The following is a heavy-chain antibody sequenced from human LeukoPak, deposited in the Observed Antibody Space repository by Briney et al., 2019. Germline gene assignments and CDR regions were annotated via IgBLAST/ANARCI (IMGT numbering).Heavy chain of an antibody. D-gene: IGHD2-15*01. CDR2: INHSGST. J-gene: IGHJ6*03. CDR1: GGSFSGYY. CDR3: ARVPYCSGGSCYPTYYYYYMDV. Sequence: PSETLSLTCAVYGGSFSGYYWSWIRQPPGKGLEWIGEINHSGSTNYNPSLKSGVTISVDTSKNQFSLKLSSVTAADTAVYYCARVPYCSGGSCYPTYYYYYMDVWGKGTTVTVSS. V-gene: IGHV4-34*01.